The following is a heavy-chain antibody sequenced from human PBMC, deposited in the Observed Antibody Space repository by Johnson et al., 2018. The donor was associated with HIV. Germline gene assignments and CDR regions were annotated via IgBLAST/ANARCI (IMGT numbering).Heavy chain of an antibody. J-gene: IGHJ3*02. V-gene: IGHV3-66*01. CDR3: ARDGGRGDFDI. Sequence: VQLVESGGGLVKPGGSLRLSCAASGFTFSNAWMSWVRQAPGKGLEWVSVIYSGGSTYYADSVKGRFTISRDNAKNSLYLQMNSLRVEDTAVYYCARDGGRGDFDIWGQGTRVSVSS. D-gene: IGHD3-16*01. CDR2: IYSGGST. CDR1: GFTFSNAW.